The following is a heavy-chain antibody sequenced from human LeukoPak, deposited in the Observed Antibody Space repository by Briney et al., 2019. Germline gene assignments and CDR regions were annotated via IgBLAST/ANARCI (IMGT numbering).Heavy chain of an antibody. CDR1: GFPFSEYS. Sequence: GGSLRLSCAASGFPFSEYSKNWVRPAPGKGLEWISYIGISSGNTKYADSAKGRFTVSRDNARNSLYLQMNSLRVDDTAVYYCARDHNYAFDNWGQGTLVTVSS. V-gene: IGHV3-11*06. J-gene: IGHJ4*02. D-gene: IGHD1-1*01. CDR3: ARDHNYAFDN. CDR2: IGISSGNT.